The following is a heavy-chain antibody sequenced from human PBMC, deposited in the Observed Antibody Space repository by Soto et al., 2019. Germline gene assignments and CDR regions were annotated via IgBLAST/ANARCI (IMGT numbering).Heavy chain of an antibody. V-gene: IGHV3-21*01. D-gene: IGHD1-1*01. CDR1: GFTFIIYN. CDR2: ISSSGSSI. CDR3: TRDLTGSYYFDY. J-gene: IGHJ4*02. Sequence: WGSLKLSCSASGFTFIIYNMNWVRQAPGKGLEWISSISSSGSSIYYADSVKGRFTISRDNAKNSLYLQMNSLRAEDTAVYYCTRDLTGSYYFDYWAQGTLVTVSS.